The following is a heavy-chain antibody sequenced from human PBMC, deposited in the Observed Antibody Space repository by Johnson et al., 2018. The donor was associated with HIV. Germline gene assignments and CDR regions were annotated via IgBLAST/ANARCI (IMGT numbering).Heavy chain of an antibody. CDR3: ARGYGVVIALLDAFDI. D-gene: IGHD2-21*01. CDR1: GFTFSSYA. J-gene: IGHJ3*02. V-gene: IGHV3-30*04. CDR2: ISYDGSNK. Sequence: QVQLVESGGGVVQPGRSLRLSCAASGFTFSSYAMHWVRQAPGKGLEWVAVISYDGSNKYYADSVKGRFTISRDNSKNTLYLQMNSLRAEDTAVYYCARGYGVVIALLDAFDIWVQGTMVTVSS.